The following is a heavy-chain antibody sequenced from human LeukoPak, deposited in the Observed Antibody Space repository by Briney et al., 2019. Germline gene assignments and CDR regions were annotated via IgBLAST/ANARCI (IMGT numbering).Heavy chain of an antibody. J-gene: IGHJ4*02. CDR2: IKQGGSEK. V-gene: IGHV3-7*04. D-gene: IGHD6-19*01. Sequence: GGSLRLSCAASGFTFSSYWMSWVRQAPGKGLEWVADIKQGGSEKYYVASVKGRFTISRDNARNSLYLQMNSLRAEDTAVYYCAGDQWLVTKYWGQGTLVSVSS. CDR3: AGDQWLVTKY. CDR1: GFTFSSYW.